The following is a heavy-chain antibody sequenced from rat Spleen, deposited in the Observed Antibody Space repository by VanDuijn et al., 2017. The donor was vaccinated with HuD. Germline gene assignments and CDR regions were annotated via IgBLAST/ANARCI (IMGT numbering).Heavy chain of an antibody. J-gene: IGHJ3*01. V-gene: IGHV5-7*01. CDR3: VRQDTSGYSNWFTY. CDR2: ICYDGSST. Sequence: EVQLVESDGGLVQPGRSLKLSCAASGFTFSDYYMAWVRQAPKKGLEWVATICYDGSSTYYRDSVKGRFTISRDNAKSTLNLQLDSLRSEDTATYYCVRQDTSGYSNWFTYWGQGTLVTVSS. CDR1: GFTFSDYY. D-gene: IGHD2-3*01.